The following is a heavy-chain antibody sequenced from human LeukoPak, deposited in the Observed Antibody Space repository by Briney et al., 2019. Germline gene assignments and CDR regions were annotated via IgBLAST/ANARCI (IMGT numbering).Heavy chain of an antibody. V-gene: IGHV4-61*02. CDR3: AREDYCSSTSCYTHLDY. CDR2: IYTSGST. CDR1: GGSISGGSYY. D-gene: IGHD2-2*02. Sequence: PSQTLSLTCTVSGGSISGGSYYWSWIRQPAGKGLEWIGRIYTSGSTNYNPSLKSRVTISVDTSKNQFSLKLSSVTAADTAVYYCAREDYCSSTSCYTHLDYWGQGTLVTVSS. J-gene: IGHJ4*02.